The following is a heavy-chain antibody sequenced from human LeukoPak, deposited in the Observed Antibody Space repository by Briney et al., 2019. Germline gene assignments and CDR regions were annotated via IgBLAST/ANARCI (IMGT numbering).Heavy chain of an antibody. Sequence: SETLSLTCTVSGGSISSSSYYWGWIRQPPGKGLEWIGSIYYSGSTYYNPSLKSRVTISVDTSKNQFSLKMSSVTAADTAVYYCARSSGTGTFSYWGQGTLVTVSS. CDR3: ARSSGTGTFSY. V-gene: IGHV4-39*01. CDR1: GGSISSSSYY. D-gene: IGHD6-25*01. CDR2: IYYSGST. J-gene: IGHJ4*02.